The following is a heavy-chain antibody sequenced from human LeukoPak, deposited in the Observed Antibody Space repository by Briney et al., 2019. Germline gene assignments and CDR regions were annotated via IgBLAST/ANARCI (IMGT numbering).Heavy chain of an antibody. CDR3: ARVPHTYYYYYGMDV. D-gene: IGHD5-18*01. J-gene: IGHJ6*02. CDR1: GYTFTSYG. CDR2: ISAYNGNT. Sequence: ASVKVSCKASGYTFTSYGISWVRQAPGQGLEWMGWISAYNGNTNYAQKLQGRVTMTRNTSISTAYMELSSLRSEDTAVYYCARVPHTYYYYYGMDVWGQGTTVTVSS. V-gene: IGHV1-18*01.